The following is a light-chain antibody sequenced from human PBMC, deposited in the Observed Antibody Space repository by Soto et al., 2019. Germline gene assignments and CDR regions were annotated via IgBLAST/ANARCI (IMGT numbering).Light chain of an antibody. CDR3: CSYAGSSTYV. V-gene: IGLV2-23*01. J-gene: IGLJ1*01. CDR1: SSDVGSYNL. CDR2: EGS. Sequence: QSALTQPASVSGSPGQSITISCTGTSSDVGSYNLVSWYQQHPGKAPKLMIYEGSKRPSGVSNRFSGSKSGNTASLTNSGLQAEDEADNYCCSYAGSSTYVFGTGTKVTVL.